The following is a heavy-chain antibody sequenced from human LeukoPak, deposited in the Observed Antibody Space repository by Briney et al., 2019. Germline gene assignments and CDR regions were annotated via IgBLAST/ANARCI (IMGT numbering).Heavy chain of an antibody. CDR1: GFTFSDYY. V-gene: IGHV3-11*06. CDR2: IHSSSAYT. Sequence: GGSLRLSCAASGFTFSDYYMNWIRQAPGKGLEWVSYIHSSSAYTNYADSVKGRFTISRDNSKNTLYLQMNSLRAEDTAVYYCAREIVGATMSGDYWGQGTLVTVSS. J-gene: IGHJ4*02. D-gene: IGHD1-26*01. CDR3: AREIVGATMSGDY.